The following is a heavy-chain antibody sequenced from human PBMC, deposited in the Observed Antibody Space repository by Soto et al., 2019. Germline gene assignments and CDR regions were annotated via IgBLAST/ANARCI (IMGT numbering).Heavy chain of an antibody. J-gene: IGHJ4*02. D-gene: IGHD3-3*01. CDR3: TRGPAHTYPCSRFFRF. CDR1: GITFGCRA. V-gene: IGHV3-23*01. CDR2: ITDTGGDT. Sequence: EVQLLESGGDLVQPGGSLRLSCVASGITFGCRAMSWVRQAPGEGLEWVSTITDTGGDTKYADSVRGRFTMSRDNSKKTHNLKKNSLSAEDATEYYGTRGPAHTYPCSRFFRFWCRGSLVTVSS.